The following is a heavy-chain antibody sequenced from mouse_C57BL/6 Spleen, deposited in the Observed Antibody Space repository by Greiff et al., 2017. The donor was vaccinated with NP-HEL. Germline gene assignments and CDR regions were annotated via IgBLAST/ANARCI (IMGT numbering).Heavy chain of an antibody. CDR3: ARAPFDY. J-gene: IGHJ2*01. CDR2: ISYDGSN. V-gene: IGHV3-6*01. Sequence: EVKLQESGPGLVKPSQSLSLTCSVTGYSITSGYYWNWIRQFPGNKLEWMGYISYDGSNNYNPSLKNRISIPRDTSKNQFFLKLNSVTTEDTATYYCARAPFDYWGQGTTLTVSS. CDR1: GYSITSGYY.